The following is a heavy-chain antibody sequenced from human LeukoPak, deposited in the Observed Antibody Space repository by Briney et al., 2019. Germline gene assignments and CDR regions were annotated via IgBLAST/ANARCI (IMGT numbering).Heavy chain of an antibody. D-gene: IGHD3-10*01. Sequence: PSETLSLTCAVSGGSISSSNRWSWVRQPPGKGLEWIGEIYHSGSTNYNPSLKSRVTISVDKSKNQFSLKLSSVTAADTAVYYCASRGRGVRGVIGYFDYWGQGTLVTVSS. CDR2: IYHSGST. V-gene: IGHV4-4*02. CDR3: ASRGRGVRGVIGYFDY. J-gene: IGHJ4*02. CDR1: GGSISSSNR.